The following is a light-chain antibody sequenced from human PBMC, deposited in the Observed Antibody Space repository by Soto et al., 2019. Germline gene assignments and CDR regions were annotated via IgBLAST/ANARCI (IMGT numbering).Light chain of an antibody. CDR3: QQYGSSPQPT. J-gene: IGKJ4*01. Sequence: EIVLTQSPGTLSLSPGERATLSCRASQSVSSSYLAWYQQKPGQAPRLLIYGASSRATGIPDRFSGSGSGTDFTLTISRLEPEDFAVYYCQQYGSSPQPTFGGGTKVEIK. CDR1: QSVSSSY. V-gene: IGKV3-20*01. CDR2: GAS.